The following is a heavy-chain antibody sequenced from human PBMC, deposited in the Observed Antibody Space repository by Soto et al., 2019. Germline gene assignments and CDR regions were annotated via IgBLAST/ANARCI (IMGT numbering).Heavy chain of an antibody. V-gene: IGHV4-31*03. D-gene: IGHD6-13*01. CDR2: IYYSGST. CDR3: ARLNIAAAGRGSDY. CDR1: GGSISSGGYY. Sequence: PSETLSLTCTVSGGSISSGGYYWSWIRQHPGKGLECIGYIYYSGSTYYNPSLKSRVTISVDTSKNQFSLKLSSVTAADTAVYYCARLNIAAAGRGSDYWGQGTLVTVSS. J-gene: IGHJ4*01.